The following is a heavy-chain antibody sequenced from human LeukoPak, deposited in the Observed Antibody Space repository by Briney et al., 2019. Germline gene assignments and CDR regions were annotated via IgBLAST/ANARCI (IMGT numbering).Heavy chain of an antibody. CDR3: ARDQYQLLNYYYGMDV. D-gene: IGHD2-2*01. CDR2: ISAYNGNT. Sequence: AASVKVSCKASGYTFTSYGISWVRQAPGQGLEWMGWISAYNGNTNYAQKLQGRVTMTTDTSTSTAYMELRSLRSDDTAVYYCARDQYQLLNYYYGMDVWGQGTTVTVSS. V-gene: IGHV1-18*01. CDR1: GYTFTSYG. J-gene: IGHJ6*02.